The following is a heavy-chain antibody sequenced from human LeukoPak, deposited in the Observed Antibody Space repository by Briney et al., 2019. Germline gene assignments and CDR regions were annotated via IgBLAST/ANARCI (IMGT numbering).Heavy chain of an antibody. V-gene: IGHV3-64*04. J-gene: IGHJ4*02. Sequence: GSLRLSCSASGFTFSTYAMHWVRQAPGKGLESVSTISSNGGSTYYADSVKGRFTISRDNSMNTLYLQMNSLRAEDTAVYYCARELASGDWGQGTLVTVSS. CDR2: ISSNGGST. CDR3: ARELASGD. D-gene: IGHD6-13*01. CDR1: GFTFSTYA.